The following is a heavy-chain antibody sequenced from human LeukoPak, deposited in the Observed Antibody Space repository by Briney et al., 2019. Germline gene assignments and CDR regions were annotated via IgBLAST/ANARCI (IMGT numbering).Heavy chain of an antibody. V-gene: IGHV1-69*02. D-gene: IGHD3-22*01. Sequence: AASVRVSCKASGGTFSSYTFSWVRQAPGQGLEWMGRIVPLLGIANYAQKFQGRVTITADKSTTTAYMEVTSLRSEDTAVYYCAADQYDSRAYELRFDYWGQGTLVTVSS. J-gene: IGHJ4*02. CDR1: GGTFSSYT. CDR3: AADQYDSRAYELRFDY. CDR2: IVPLLGIA.